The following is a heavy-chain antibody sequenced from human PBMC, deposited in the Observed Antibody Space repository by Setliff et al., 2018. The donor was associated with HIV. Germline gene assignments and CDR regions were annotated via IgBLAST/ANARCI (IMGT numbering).Heavy chain of an antibody. CDR1: GGSITRTPYY. V-gene: IGHV4-39*01. J-gene: IGHJ4*02. Sequence: PSETLSLTCTVSGGSITRTPYYWGWIRQPPGKGLEWIGSIYHTGITYDNPSLKSRVTISVDTSKNQISLRLSSVTAADTAVYYCARLSGGMVPNYWGQGTQVTVSS. CDR3: ARLSGGMVPNY. D-gene: IGHD3-10*01. CDR2: IYHTGIT.